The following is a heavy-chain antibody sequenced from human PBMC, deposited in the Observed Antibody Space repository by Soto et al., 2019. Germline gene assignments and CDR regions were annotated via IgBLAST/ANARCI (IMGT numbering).Heavy chain of an antibody. CDR3: AIVDTSMVNYFDY. J-gene: IGHJ4*02. V-gene: IGHV4-31*03. Sequence: QVQLQESGPGLVRPSQTLSLTCTVSGGSVNSGSYFWTWIRQHPGKGLEWIAYSHYSGSAFYNPSLKSRLTISFDTSKNQFSLRLGSVTAADTAIYYCAIVDTSMVNYFDYWGQGALVIVSS. CDR1: GGSVNSGSYF. CDR2: SHYSGSA. D-gene: IGHD5-18*01.